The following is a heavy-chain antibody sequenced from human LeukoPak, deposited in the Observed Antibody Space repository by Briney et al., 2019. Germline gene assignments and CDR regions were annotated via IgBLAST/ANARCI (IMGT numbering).Heavy chain of an antibody. D-gene: IGHD4-11*01. Sequence: PGGSLRLSCAASAFTFSTYSMNWVRQAPGKGLEWVSYISRNSRTIYNADSVKGRFTISRDNAKDSLYLQMNSLRVEDTAVYYCARMTTVTTAAYYYFMDVWGKGTTVTVSS. CDR2: ISRNSRTI. CDR3: ARMTTVTTAAYYYFMDV. J-gene: IGHJ6*03. CDR1: AFTFSTYS. V-gene: IGHV3-48*01.